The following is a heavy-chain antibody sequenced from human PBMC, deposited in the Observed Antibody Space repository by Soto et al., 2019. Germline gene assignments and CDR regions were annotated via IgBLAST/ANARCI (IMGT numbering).Heavy chain of an antibody. Sequence: QVQLVESGGGVVQPGRSLRLSCAASGFTFSSYGMHWVRQSPGKGLEWVALIWYDGSNKYYADSVKGRFTISRDNSKTTLYLEMNSLRAEDTAVYYCAKDLGDSSSWLDVWGQGTTVTVSS. CDR3: AKDLGDSSSWLDV. J-gene: IGHJ6*02. D-gene: IGHD6-13*01. CDR2: IWYDGSNK. V-gene: IGHV3-33*06. CDR1: GFTFSSYG.